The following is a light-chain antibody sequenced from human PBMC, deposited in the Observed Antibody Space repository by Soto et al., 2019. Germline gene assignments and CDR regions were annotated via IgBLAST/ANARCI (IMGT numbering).Light chain of an antibody. CDR1: RSDVGGYNY. V-gene: IGLV2-14*01. CDR3: SSYTSSLYV. CDR2: EVS. Sequence: QSALTQPASVSGSPGQSITISCTGTRSDVGGYNYVSWYQQHPGKAPKLMIYEVSNRPSGVSNRFSGSKSGNTASLTISGLQAEDEADYYCSSYTSSLYVFGTGTKLTVL. J-gene: IGLJ1*01.